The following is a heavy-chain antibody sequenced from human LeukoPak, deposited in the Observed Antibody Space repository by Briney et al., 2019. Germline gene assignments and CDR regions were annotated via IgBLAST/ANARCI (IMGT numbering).Heavy chain of an antibody. CDR1: GFTFSSYA. CDR2: ISSNGGST. J-gene: IGHJ4*02. D-gene: IGHD3-10*01. Sequence: PGGSLRLSCAASGFTFSSYAMHWVRHAPGKGLEYVSAISSNGGSTYYANSVKGRFTISRDNSKNTLYLQMGSLRAEDMAVYYCARGEAKMYYYGSGTFDYWGQGTLVTVSS. CDR3: ARGEAKMYYYGSGTFDY. V-gene: IGHV3-64*01.